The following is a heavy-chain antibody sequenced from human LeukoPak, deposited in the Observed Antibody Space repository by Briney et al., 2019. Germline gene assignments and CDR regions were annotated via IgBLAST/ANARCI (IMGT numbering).Heavy chain of an antibody. CDR3: AKGTGTTLSYYYGMDV. D-gene: IGHD1-7*01. V-gene: IGHV3-23*01. Sequence: GGSLRLSCAASGFTFSSYAMSWVRQAPGKGLEWVSAISGSGGSTYYADSVKGRFTISRDNSKNTLYLQMNSMRADDTAVYYCAKGTGTTLSYYYGMDVWGQGTTVTVSS. J-gene: IGHJ6*02. CDR1: GFTFSSYA. CDR2: ISGSGGST.